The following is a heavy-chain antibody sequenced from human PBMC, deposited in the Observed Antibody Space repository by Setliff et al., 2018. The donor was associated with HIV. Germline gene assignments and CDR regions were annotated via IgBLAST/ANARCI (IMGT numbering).Heavy chain of an antibody. CDR3: ATHCTSTSCYSAGLDY. V-gene: IGHV4-39*01. Sequence: SETLSLTCTVSGGSISSSNYCWGWIRQPPGKGLEWIGSISYSGSTYYNPSLKSRVTISVDTSKNQFSLKLSSVTAADTAVYYCATHCTSTSCYSAGLDYWGQGTLVTVSS. D-gene: IGHD2-2*01. CDR1: GGSISSSNYC. J-gene: IGHJ4*02. CDR2: ISYSGST.